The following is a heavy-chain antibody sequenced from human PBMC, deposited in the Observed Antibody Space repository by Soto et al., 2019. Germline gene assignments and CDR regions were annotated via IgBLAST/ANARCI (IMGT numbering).Heavy chain of an antibody. CDR2: IYYSGTT. J-gene: IGHJ4*02. Sequence: SDTLFLTCAVSGYSISSSNWWGWIWKPPGKGLEWIGYIYYSGTTYYNPSLKSRVTMSVDTSKNQFPLKRTFLTPVHPAFYYCERGETKGLIDYWGRETLATVPS. D-gene: IGHD1-26*01. CDR1: GYSISSSNW. CDR3: ERGETKGLIDY. V-gene: IGHV4-28*03.